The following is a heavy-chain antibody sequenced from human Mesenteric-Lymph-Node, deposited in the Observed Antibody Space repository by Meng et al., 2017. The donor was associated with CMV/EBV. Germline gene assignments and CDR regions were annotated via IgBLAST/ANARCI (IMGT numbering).Heavy chain of an antibody. CDR3: ATVDGADWLFPNYFEY. CDR2: INTNTGTP. D-gene: IGHD3-9*01. Sequence: YTFTNVALNWVRQAPGQGLEWMGWINTNTGTPTYAQASTGRFVFSLDTSVSTTYLHVRSLKAEDTAVYYCATVDGADWLFPNYFEYWGQGTLVTVSS. CDR1: YTFTNVA. V-gene: IGHV7-4-1*02. J-gene: IGHJ4*02.